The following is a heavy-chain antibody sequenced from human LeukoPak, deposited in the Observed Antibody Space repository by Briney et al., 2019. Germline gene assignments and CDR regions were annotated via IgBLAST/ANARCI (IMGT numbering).Heavy chain of an antibody. CDR3: ARLGIGVVPSAMLGDYYFDY. J-gene: IGHJ4*02. Sequence: PSENLSLTCTVSGGSISSYYWSWIRQPPGKGLEWIGYIYYSGSTKYNPSLKSRVTISVDTSKNQFSLKLTSVTAADTAVYYCARLGIGVVPSAMLGDYYFDYWGQGTLVTVSS. CDR1: GGSISSYY. CDR2: IYYSGST. D-gene: IGHD2-2*01. V-gene: IGHV4-59*08.